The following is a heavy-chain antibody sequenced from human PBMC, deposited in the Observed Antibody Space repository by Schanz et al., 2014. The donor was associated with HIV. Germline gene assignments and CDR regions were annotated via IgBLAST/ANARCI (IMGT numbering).Heavy chain of an antibody. Sequence: QVQLVESGGGVVQPGRSLRLSCAASGFTFSSYGMHWVRQAPGKGLEWVAVIWFDGSNKYYTDSVKGRFTISRDSSKNTLYLQMNSLRAEDTAVYYCARDKYSNYGYYYYGMDVWGQGTTVTVSS. CDR1: GFTFSSYG. J-gene: IGHJ6*02. CDR3: ARDKYSNYGYYYYGMDV. CDR2: IWFDGSNK. V-gene: IGHV3-33*01. D-gene: IGHD4-4*01.